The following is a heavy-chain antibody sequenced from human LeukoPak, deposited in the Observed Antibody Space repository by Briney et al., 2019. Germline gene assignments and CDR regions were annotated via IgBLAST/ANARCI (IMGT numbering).Heavy chain of an antibody. Sequence: GGSLRLSCAASGFTFSSYGMHWVRQAPGKGLEWVAVIWYDGSNKYYADSVKGRFTISRDNSKNTLYLQMNSLRAEDTAVYYCARDPMMKSGLSKDDYWGQGTLVTVSS. CDR2: IWYDGSNK. D-gene: IGHD3/OR15-3a*01. J-gene: IGHJ4*02. CDR1: GFTFSSYG. V-gene: IGHV3-33*01. CDR3: ARDPMMKSGLSKDDY.